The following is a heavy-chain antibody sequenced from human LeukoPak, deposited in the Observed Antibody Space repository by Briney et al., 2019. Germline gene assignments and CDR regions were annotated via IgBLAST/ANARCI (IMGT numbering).Heavy chain of an antibody. CDR1: GFTFSSYE. CDR3: AKDYRASSWVRNYYGSGSYYH. V-gene: IGHV3-48*03. J-gene: IGHJ4*02. D-gene: IGHD3-10*01. CDR2: ISSSGSTI. Sequence: GGSLRLSCAASGFTFSSYEMNWVRQAPGKGLEWVSYISSSGSTIYYADSVKGRFTISRDNAKNSLYLQMNRLRAEDTAVYYCAKDYRASSWVRNYYGSGSYYHWGQGTLVTVSS.